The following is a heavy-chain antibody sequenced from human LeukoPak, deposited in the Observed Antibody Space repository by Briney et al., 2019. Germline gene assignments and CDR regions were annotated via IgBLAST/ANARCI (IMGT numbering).Heavy chain of an antibody. D-gene: IGHD3-10*01. CDR2: ISWNSGSI. CDR1: GFTFDDYA. V-gene: IGHV3-9*03. J-gene: IGHJ4*02. Sequence: GGSLRLSCAASGFTFDDYAMHWVRQAPGKGLEWVSGISWNSGSIGYADSVKDRFTISRDNAKNSLYLQMNSLRAEDMALYYSAKGDYYGSEYYFDYWGQGTLVTVSS. CDR3: AKGDYYGSEYYFDY.